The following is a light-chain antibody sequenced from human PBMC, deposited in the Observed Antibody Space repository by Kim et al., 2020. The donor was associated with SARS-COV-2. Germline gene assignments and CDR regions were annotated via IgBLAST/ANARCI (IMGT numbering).Light chain of an antibody. V-gene: IGLV2-11*01. CDR3: CSYAGSYTS. Sequence: GQSVTISCTGTSSDVGGYNYVSWYQQHPGKAPKLMIYDVSKRPSGVPDRFSGSKSGNTASLTISGLQAEDEADYYCCSYAGSYTSFGGGTKLTVL. CDR1: SSDVGGYNY. J-gene: IGLJ2*01. CDR2: DVS.